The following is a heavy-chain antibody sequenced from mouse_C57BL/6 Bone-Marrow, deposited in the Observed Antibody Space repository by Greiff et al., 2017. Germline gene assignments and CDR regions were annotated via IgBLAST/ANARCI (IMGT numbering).Heavy chain of an antibody. Sequence: QVQLKQPGAELVKPGASVKMSCKASGYTFTSYWITWVKQRPGQGLEWLGDIYPGSGSTTYNEKFKSKATLTVDTSSSTAYMHLSSLTSEDSAVYYCARRITTVLDYWGQGTTLTVSS. CDR2: IYPGSGST. CDR3: ARRITTVLDY. CDR1: GYTFTSYW. J-gene: IGHJ2*01. V-gene: IGHV1-55*01. D-gene: IGHD1-1*01.